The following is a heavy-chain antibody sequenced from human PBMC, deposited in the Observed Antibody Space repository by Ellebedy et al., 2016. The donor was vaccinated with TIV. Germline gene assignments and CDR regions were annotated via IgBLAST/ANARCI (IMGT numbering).Heavy chain of an antibody. Sequence: ASVKVSCXASGYTFTGYYMHWVRQAPGQGLEWMGRINPSGGGTSYAQKFQGRVTMTRDTSTSTVYMELSSLASEDTAVYYCASGGAALGNWGQGTLVTVSS. CDR1: GYTFTGYY. J-gene: IGHJ4*02. CDR2: INPSGGGT. CDR3: ASGGAALGN. V-gene: IGHV1-46*01. D-gene: IGHD6-6*01.